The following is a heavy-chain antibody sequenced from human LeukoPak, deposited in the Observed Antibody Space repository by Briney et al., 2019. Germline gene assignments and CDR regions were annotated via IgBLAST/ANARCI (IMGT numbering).Heavy chain of an antibody. D-gene: IGHD3-9*01. Sequence: SETLSLTCAVYGGSFSGYYWSWIRQPPGKGLEWIGEINHSGSTNYNPSLKSRVPISVDTSKNQFSLKLSSVTAADTAVYYCARADILTGYCDFDYWGQGTLVTVSS. CDR1: GGSFSGYY. V-gene: IGHV4-34*01. CDR3: ARADILTGYCDFDY. J-gene: IGHJ4*02. CDR2: INHSGST.